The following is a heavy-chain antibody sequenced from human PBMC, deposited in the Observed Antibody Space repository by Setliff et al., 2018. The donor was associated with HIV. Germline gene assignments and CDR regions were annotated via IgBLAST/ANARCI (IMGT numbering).Heavy chain of an antibody. D-gene: IGHD5-12*01. J-gene: IGHJ4*02. CDR3: ARDAGYSGSAWNY. CDR2: ISPYNGHT. CDR1: GYTFISYG. V-gene: IGHV1-18*01. Sequence: GASVKVSCKASGYTFISYGISWVRQAPGQGLEWMGWISPYNGHTNYAQRFQGRVTMTRDTSISTAYMELSRLRSDDTAVYYCARDAGYSGSAWNYWGQGTLVTVSS.